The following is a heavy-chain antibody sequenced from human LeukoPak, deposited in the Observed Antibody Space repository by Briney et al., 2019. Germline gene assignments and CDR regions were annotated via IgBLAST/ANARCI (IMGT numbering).Heavy chain of an antibody. D-gene: IGHD2-2*01. V-gene: IGHV3-53*01. CDR3: ASSLGVVGSFDY. Sequence: GGSLRLSCAASGFTVSSNCMSWVRQAPGKGLEWVSVIYSGGSTYYADSVKGRFTISGDNSKNTLYLQMNSLRAEDTAVYYCASSLGVVGSFDYWGQGTLVTVS. CDR1: GFTVSSNC. J-gene: IGHJ4*02. CDR2: IYSGGST.